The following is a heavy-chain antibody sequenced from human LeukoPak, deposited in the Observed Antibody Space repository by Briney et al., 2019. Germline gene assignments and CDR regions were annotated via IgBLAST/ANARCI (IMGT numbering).Heavy chain of an antibody. J-gene: IGHJ1*01. V-gene: IGHV3-48*03. CDR1: GFTFSSYE. CDR3: GRGGYYDSSGYYSVGYFHH. D-gene: IGHD3-22*01. Sequence: GGSLRLSCAASGFTFSSYEMNWVRQAPGKGLEWVSYISVRDSTIYYADAVKGRFTISRDNAKNSLYVQMNSLRAEDTADYYCGRGGYYDSSGYYSVGYFHHWGQGTLVTVSS. CDR2: ISVRDSTI.